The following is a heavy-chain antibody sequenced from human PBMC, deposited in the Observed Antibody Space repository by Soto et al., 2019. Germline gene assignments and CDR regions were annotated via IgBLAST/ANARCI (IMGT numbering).Heavy chain of an antibody. CDR2: IYYSGST. J-gene: IGHJ6*03. CDR3: ARLVPATATPHYYYMDV. Sequence: SQTPWLKFSVSRGSISMYYWSWIRQPPGKGLEWIGYIYYSGSTNYNPSLKSRVTISVDTSKNQFSLKLSSVTAADTAVYYCARLVPATATPHYYYMDVWGKGTTVTVSS. V-gene: IGHV4-59*08. D-gene: IGHD2-2*01. CDR1: RGSISMYY.